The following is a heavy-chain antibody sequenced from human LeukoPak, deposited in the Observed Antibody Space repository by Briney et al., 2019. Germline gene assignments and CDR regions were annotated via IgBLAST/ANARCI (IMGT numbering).Heavy chain of an antibody. CDR3: ARAFYPGYYSYMAV. J-gene: IGHJ6*03. CDR2: IYYSGGT. V-gene: IGHV4-59*01. Sequence: SETLSLTCAVSGGSISPYYGSWIRQPPGKGLEWVGNIYYSGGTNYNPSLKSRVTISVDTSKNPFSLKLSSVTAADTAVYYCARAFYPGYYSYMAVWGKGTTVTISS. CDR1: GGSISPYY. D-gene: IGHD3-3*02.